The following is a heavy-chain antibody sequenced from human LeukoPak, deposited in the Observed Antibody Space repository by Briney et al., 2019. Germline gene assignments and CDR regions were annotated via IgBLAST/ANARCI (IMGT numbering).Heavy chain of an antibody. CDR2: ISGNAGST. J-gene: IGHJ4*02. Sequence: GGSLRLSCAASGFTISSYGMSWVRQAPGKGLEWVSAISGNAGSTSYADSVKGRFTISRDNSKNTLCLQMNSLRAEDTAVYYCARESGYAVGDFWGRGTLVTVSS. D-gene: IGHD5-12*01. CDR1: GFTISSYG. CDR3: ARESGYAVGDF. V-gene: IGHV3-23*01.